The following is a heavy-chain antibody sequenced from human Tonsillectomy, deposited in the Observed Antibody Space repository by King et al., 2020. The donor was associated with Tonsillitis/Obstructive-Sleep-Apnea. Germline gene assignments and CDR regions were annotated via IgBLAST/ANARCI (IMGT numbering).Heavy chain of an antibody. CDR1: GYTFTSYA. Sequence: VQLVESGSELKKPGASVKVSCKASGYTFTSYAMNWVRQAPGQGLEWMGWINTNTGNPTYAQGFTGRFVFSLDTSVSTAYLQISSLKAEDTAVYYCARLIPDVVPAATYSYNWCVPWGQGTLVTVPT. V-gene: IGHV7-4-1*02. J-gene: IGHJ5*02. CDR3: ARLIPDVVPAATYSYNWCVP. CDR2: INTNTGNP. D-gene: IGHD2-2*01.